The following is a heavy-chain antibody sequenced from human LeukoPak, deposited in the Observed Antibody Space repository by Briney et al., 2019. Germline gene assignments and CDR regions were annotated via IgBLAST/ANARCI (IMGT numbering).Heavy chain of an antibody. V-gene: IGHV3-7*03. D-gene: IGHD3-16*01. CDR2: IRQDGNEK. CDR3: AKIPQVATYTVPNFDF. CDR1: GFTFTTYW. Sequence: GGSLRLSCAASGFTFTTYWMSWVRQAPGKGLEWVANIRQDGNEKYYVDSVKGRFTISRDNSKNTLYLQMNSLRAEDTAVYYCAKIPQVATYTVPNFDFWGQGTLVTVSS. J-gene: IGHJ4*02.